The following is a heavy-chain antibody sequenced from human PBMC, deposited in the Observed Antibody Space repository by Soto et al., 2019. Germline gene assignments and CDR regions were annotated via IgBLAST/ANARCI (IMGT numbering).Heavy chain of an antibody. CDR2: ITPIFGTT. V-gene: IGHV1-69*13. D-gene: IGHD3-22*01. CDR3: AGTNYYDTSGYLRH. J-gene: IGHJ4*02. CDR1: GDTFSSYA. Sequence: ASVKVSCKASGDTFSSYAISWVRQAPGQGLEWMGGITPIFGTTNYAQKFQGRVTITADESTSTAYMELSSLRSEDTAVYYCAGTNYYDTSGYLRHWGQGTLVTVSS.